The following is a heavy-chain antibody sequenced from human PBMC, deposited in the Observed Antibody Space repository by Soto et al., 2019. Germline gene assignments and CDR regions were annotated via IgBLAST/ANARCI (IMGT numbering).Heavy chain of an antibody. CDR3: ARHDDSSGYFTDFDY. Sequence: PGGSLRLSCAASGFTFNTYPMSWVLQTPWKGLEWVSAIGGGGFDTYYADSVKGRFTISRDNSKNTLYLQTNRLRAEDTAIYYCARHDDSSGYFTDFDYWGQGTLVTVSS. V-gene: IGHV3-23*01. CDR2: IGGGGFDT. J-gene: IGHJ4*02. CDR1: GFTFNTYP. D-gene: IGHD3-22*01.